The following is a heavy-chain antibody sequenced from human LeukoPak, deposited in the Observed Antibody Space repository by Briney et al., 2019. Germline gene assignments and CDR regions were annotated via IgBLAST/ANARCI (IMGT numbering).Heavy chain of an antibody. D-gene: IGHD2-2*01. CDR1: GFTFSSYA. Sequence: VQPGGSLRLSCAASGFTFSSYAMSWVRQAPGKGLEWVSAISGSGGSTYYADSVKGRFTISRDNSKNTLYLQMNSLRAEDTAVYYCARDPGYQLLSVSYYYGMDVWGQGTTVTVSS. J-gene: IGHJ6*02. CDR3: ARDPGYQLLSVSYYYGMDV. V-gene: IGHV3-23*01. CDR2: ISGSGGST.